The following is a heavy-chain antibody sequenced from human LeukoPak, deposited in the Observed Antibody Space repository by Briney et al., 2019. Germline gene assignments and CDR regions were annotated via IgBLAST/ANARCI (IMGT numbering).Heavy chain of an antibody. CDR3: AKASPGGTRYGMDV. V-gene: IGHV3-23*01. Sequence: GGSLRLSCAASGLTFSSYAMTWVRQAPGKGLEWVSGISTAGTNTYYADSVKGRFTISRDNSKNPLYLQLNSLRAEDTAIYYCAKASPGGTRYGMDVWGQGTTVTVSS. CDR1: GLTFSSYA. CDR2: ISTAGTNT. D-gene: IGHD1-1*01. J-gene: IGHJ6*02.